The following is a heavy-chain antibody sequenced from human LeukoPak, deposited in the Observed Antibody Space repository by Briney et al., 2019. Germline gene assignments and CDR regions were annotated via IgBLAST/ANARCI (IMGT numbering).Heavy chain of an antibody. CDR3: ARRLLLWFGESNYFDY. CDR2: INHSGST. D-gene: IGHD3-10*01. V-gene: IGHV4-34*01. J-gene: IGHJ4*02. CDR1: GGSFSGYY. Sequence: PSETLSLTCAVYGGSFSGYYWSWIRQPPGKGPEWIGEINHSGSTNYNPSLKSRVTISVDTSKNQFSLKLSSVTAADTAVYYCARRLLLWFGESNYFDYWGQGTLVTVSS.